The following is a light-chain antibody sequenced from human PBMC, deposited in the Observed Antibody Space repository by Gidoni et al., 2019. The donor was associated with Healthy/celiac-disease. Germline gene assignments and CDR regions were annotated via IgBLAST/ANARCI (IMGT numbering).Light chain of an antibody. CDR3: QVWDSSTAV. CDR2: RDS. J-gene: IGLJ1*01. CDR1: NIGSKN. Sequence: SYELTQPLSESVALGQTARITCGGNNIGSKNVHWYQQKPGQAPVLVIYRDSNRPSGIPERFSGSNSGNTATLTISRAQAGDEADYYCQVWDSSTAVFGTGTKVTVL. V-gene: IGLV3-9*01.